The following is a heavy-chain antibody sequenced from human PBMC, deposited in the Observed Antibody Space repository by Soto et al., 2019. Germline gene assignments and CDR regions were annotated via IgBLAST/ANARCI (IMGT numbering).Heavy chain of an antibody. CDR2: MGGANGDT. J-gene: IGHJ3*02. V-gene: IGHV3-23*01. Sequence: EVQTLESGGGLVQPGGSLRLSCAASGFIFSNYAMSWVRQAPGKGLEWVAGMGGANGDTYYADSVRGRFDISRDNSKSTLFLQMNSLRAEDTAVYYCAKDRVNHNSVWDPFDIWGQGTMVTVSS. D-gene: IGHD2-21*01. CDR1: GFIFSNYA. CDR3: AKDRVNHNSVWDPFDI.